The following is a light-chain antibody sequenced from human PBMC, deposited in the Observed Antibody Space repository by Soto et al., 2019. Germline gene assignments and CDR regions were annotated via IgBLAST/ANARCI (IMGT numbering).Light chain of an antibody. CDR3: CSYAGSSTVV. Sequence: QSALTQPVSVSGSLGQPITISCTGTSSDVGSYNLVSWYQQHPDKAPKLMIYDVSERPSGVSNRFSGSKSGNTASLTISGLQAEDEAHYFCCSYAGSSTVVFGGGTKLTVL. CDR2: DVS. V-gene: IGLV2-23*02. CDR1: SSDVGSYNL. J-gene: IGLJ3*02.